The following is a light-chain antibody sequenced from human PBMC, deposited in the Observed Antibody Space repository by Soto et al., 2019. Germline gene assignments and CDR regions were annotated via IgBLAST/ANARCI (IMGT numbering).Light chain of an antibody. J-gene: IGLJ2*01. CDR1: SSNIGSTT. Sequence: QAVVTQPPSASGTPGQRVTISCSGSSSNIGSTTVNWYRQLPGTAPKLLIYSNNQRPSGVPDRFSGSKSGTSASLAISGLQSEDEANYYCAAWDDSLNGVVFGGGTKLTVL. V-gene: IGLV1-44*01. CDR2: SNN. CDR3: AAWDDSLNGVV.